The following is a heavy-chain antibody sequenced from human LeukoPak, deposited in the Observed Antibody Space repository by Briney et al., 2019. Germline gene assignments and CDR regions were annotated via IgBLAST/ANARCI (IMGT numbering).Heavy chain of an antibody. CDR3: ARSDLTAGDAFDI. D-gene: IGHD1-14*01. Sequence: SETLSLTCTVSGGSIGSSSYYWGWIRQPPGKGLEWIGIIYYSGNTYYNPSLKSRVTISVDTPKNQFSLKLSSVTAADTAVYYCARSDLTAGDAFDIWGQGTMVTVSS. J-gene: IGHJ3*02. CDR1: GGSIGSSSYY. CDR2: IYYSGNT. V-gene: IGHV4-39*07.